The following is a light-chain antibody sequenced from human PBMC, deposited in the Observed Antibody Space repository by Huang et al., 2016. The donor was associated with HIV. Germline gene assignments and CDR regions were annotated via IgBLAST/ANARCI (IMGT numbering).Light chain of an antibody. V-gene: IGKV3-15*01. CDR3: QQYNDWPPLT. CDR2: DAS. CDR1: QSIGNN. J-gene: IGKJ4*01. Sequence: ETVMTQSPATLSLSPGERATLSCRASQSIGNNLAWYQREPGRPPRLLIYDASTRATGIPARVSGRGSGTEFTLTISSLESEDFALYYCQQYNDWPPLTFGGGTKVEIK.